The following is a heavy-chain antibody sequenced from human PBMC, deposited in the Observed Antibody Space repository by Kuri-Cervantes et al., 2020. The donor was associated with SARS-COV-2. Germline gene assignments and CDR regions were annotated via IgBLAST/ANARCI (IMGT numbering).Heavy chain of an antibody. CDR1: GFTVSSNY. Sequence: GESLKISCAAPGFTVSSNYMSWVRQAPGKGLEWVSVIYSGGSTYYADSVKGRFTISRDNSKNTLYLQMNSLRAEDTAVYYCAREGIVVDADAFDIWGQGTMVTVSS. J-gene: IGHJ3*02. CDR3: AREGIVVDADAFDI. CDR2: IYSGGST. D-gene: IGHD2-2*01. V-gene: IGHV3-66*02.